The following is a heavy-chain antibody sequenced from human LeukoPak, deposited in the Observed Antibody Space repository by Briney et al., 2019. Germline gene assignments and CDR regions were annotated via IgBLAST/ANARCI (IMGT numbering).Heavy chain of an antibody. CDR2: ISSSSSYI. V-gene: IGHV3-21*01. CDR1: GFTFSSYS. D-gene: IGHD5-18*01. J-gene: IGHJ5*02. CDR3: ARGPHYVDTAMVTGWFDP. Sequence: GGSLRLSCAASGFTFSSYSMNWVRQAPGKGLEWVSSISSSSSYINYADSVKGRFTISRDNAKNSLYLQMNSLRAEDTAVYYCARGPHYVDTAMVTGWFDPWGQGTLVTVSS.